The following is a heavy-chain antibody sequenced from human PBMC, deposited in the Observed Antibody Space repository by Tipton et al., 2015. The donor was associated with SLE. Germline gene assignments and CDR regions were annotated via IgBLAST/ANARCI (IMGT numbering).Heavy chain of an antibody. D-gene: IGHD3-10*01. J-gene: IGHJ5*02. Sequence: SLRLSCAASGFTFSSYAMRWVRQAPGKGLEWVSAISGSGGSTYYADSVKGRFTISRDNSKNTLYLQMNSLRAEDTAVYYCARDRRAGEARGGWFDPWGQGTLVTVSS. V-gene: IGHV3-23*01. CDR3: ARDRRAGEARGGWFDP. CDR1: GFTFSSYA. CDR2: ISGSGGST.